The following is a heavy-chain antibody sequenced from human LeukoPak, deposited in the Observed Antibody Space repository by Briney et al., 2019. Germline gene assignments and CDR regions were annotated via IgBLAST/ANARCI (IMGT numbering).Heavy chain of an antibody. Sequence: GGSLRLSCAASGFPFDVYAMHRVREATGKGLEWVSGISWNSGSIGYADSVKGRFTISRDNAKNSLYLQMNSLRAEDTALYYCAKDPYGDYYYGMDVWGQGTTVTVSS. CDR1: GFPFDVYA. J-gene: IGHJ6*02. CDR2: ISWNSGSI. V-gene: IGHV3-9*01. D-gene: IGHD4-17*01. CDR3: AKDPYGDYYYGMDV.